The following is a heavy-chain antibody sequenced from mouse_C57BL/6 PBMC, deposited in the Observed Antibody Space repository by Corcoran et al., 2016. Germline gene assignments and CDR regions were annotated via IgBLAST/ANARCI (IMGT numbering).Heavy chain of an antibody. J-gene: IGHJ2*01. CDR3: ARGGEGWGFDY. V-gene: IGHV3-6*01. CDR2: ISYDGSN. CDR1: GYSITSGYY. Sequence: DVQLQESGPGLVKPSQSLSLTCSVTGYSITSGYYWNWIRQFPGNKLEWMGYISYDGSNNYNPSLKNRISITRDTSKNQFFLKLNSVTTEDTATYYCARGGEGWGFDYWGQGTTLTVSS. D-gene: IGHD3-3*01.